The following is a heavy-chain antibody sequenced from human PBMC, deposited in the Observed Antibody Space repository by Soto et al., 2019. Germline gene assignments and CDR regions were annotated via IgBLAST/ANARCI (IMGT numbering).Heavy chain of an antibody. CDR3: ARAGVTPHFFDY. D-gene: IGHD3-3*02. CDR2: ISAGGGSP. Sequence: GGSLRLSCAASGFIFNNYAMSWVRQAPGKGLEWVSFISAGGGSPNYADSVKGRFTISRDYAKNTVYLQMNNLRAEDTAVYYCARAGVTPHFFDYWGQGTLVTVSS. J-gene: IGHJ4*02. CDR1: GFIFNNYA. V-gene: IGHV3-23*01.